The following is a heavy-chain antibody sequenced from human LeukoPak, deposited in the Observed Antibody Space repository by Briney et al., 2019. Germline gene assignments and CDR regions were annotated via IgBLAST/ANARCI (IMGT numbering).Heavy chain of an antibody. CDR3: ARDLSYYGSGSPYYMDV. V-gene: IGHV1-69*05. CDR2: IIPIFGTA. J-gene: IGHJ6*03. Sequence: ASVKVSCKASGGTFSSYAISWVRRAPGQGLEWMGGIIPIFGTANYAQKFQGRVTITTDESTSTAYMELSSLRSEDTAVYYCARDLSYYGSGSPYYMDVWGKGTTVTVSS. D-gene: IGHD3-10*01. CDR1: GGTFSSYA.